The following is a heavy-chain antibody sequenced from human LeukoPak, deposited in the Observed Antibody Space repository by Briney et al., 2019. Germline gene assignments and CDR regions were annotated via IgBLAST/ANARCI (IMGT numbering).Heavy chain of an antibody. CDR1: GFTFSRYA. J-gene: IGHJ4*02. CDR2: ISGSGGST. V-gene: IGHV3-23*01. CDR3: AKDHRTMVRGVIMGY. D-gene: IGHD3-10*01. Sequence: PGGSLRLSCAASGFTFSRYAISWVRQAPGKGLEWVSAISGSGGSTYYADSVKGRFTISRDNSKNTLYMQMNSLRAEDTAVYYCAKDHRTMVRGVIMGYWGQGTLVTVSS.